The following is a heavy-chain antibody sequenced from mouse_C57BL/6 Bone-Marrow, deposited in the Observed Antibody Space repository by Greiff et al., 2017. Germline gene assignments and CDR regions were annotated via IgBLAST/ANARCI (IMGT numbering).Heavy chain of an antibody. CDR3: ARVPYYYGEGFAY. D-gene: IGHD1-1*01. CDR2: ISYDGSN. J-gene: IGHJ3*01. CDR1: GYSITSGYY. V-gene: IGHV3-6*01. Sequence: EVQLLESGPGLVKPSQSLSLTCSVTGYSITSGYYWNWIRQFPGNKLEWMGYISYDGSNNYNPSLKNRISITRDTSKNQFFLKLNSVTTEDTATYYCARVPYYYGEGFAYWGQGTLVTVSA.